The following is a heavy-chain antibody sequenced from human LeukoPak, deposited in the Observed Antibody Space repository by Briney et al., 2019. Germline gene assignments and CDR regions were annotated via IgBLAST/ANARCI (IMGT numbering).Heavy chain of an antibody. CDR3: ARESRTYYDSSGYCL. V-gene: IGHV1-2*02. CDR2: INPNSGGT. D-gene: IGHD3-22*01. CDR1: GYTFTGYY. Sequence: GASVKVSCKASGYTFTGYYMHWVRQAPGQGLEWMGWINPNSGGTNYAQKFQGRVTMTRDTSISTAYMELSRLRSDDTAVYYCARESRTYYDSSGYCLWGQGTLVTVSS. J-gene: IGHJ4*02.